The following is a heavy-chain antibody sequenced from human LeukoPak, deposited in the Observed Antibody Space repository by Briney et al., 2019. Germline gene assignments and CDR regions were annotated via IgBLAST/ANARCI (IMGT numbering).Heavy chain of an antibody. Sequence: PGRSLRLSCAASGFTFYDYAMHWVRQAPGMGLEWVSGISWNSSSIVYGDSVKGRFTISRDNAKNSLYLQMNSLRAEDTALYYCAVGGRATTDGYFDYWGQGTLVTVSS. D-gene: IGHD1-26*01. CDR2: ISWNSSSI. CDR3: AVGGRATTDGYFDY. CDR1: GFTFYDYA. V-gene: IGHV3-9*01. J-gene: IGHJ4*02.